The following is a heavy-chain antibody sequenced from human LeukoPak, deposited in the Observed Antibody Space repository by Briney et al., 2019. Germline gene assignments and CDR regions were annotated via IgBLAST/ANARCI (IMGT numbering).Heavy chain of an antibody. CDR2: MSSSDDGR. D-gene: IGHD1-26*01. CDR1: GFSFSRYA. V-gene: IGHV3-23*01. J-gene: IGHJ4*02. Sequence: GGSLRLSCATSGFSFSRYAMSWVRQAPGKGLEWVSAMSSSDDGRYYAASVRGRFTISRDNSKNTLYLQMNSLRAEDTAVYYCAKGLRKLIVGSTEYYFDYWGQGTLVTVSS. CDR3: AKGLRKLIVGSTEYYFDY.